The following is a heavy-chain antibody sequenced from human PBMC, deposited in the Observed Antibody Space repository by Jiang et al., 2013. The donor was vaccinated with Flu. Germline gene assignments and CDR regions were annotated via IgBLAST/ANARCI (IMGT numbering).Heavy chain of an antibody. D-gene: IGHD3-10*01. CDR2: IRSDGTIK. V-gene: IGHV3-30*02. Sequence: VQLVESGGGVVHPGGSLRLSCAASGFTFSRYGMHWVRRAPGKGLEWVSFIRSDGTIKSYGDFVKGRFTISRDNSKNTLYLQMHNLRPDDTAIYYCANLWFEELFESYDMDVWGQGTTVTVSS. CDR3: ANLWFEELFESYDMDV. CDR1: GFTFSRYG. J-gene: IGHJ6*02.